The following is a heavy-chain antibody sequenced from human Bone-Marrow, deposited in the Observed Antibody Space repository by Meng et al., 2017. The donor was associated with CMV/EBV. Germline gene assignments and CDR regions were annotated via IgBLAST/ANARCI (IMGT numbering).Heavy chain of an antibody. V-gene: IGHV3-21*01. D-gene: IGHD2-2*01. CDR1: SYR. CDR3: ARGSGIRYCSSTSCRYNWFDP. CDR2: ISSSSSYI. Sequence: SYRMNWVRQVTGKGLEWVSSISSSSSYIYYADSVKGRFTISRDNAKNSLYLQMNSLRAEDTAVYYCARGSGIRYCSSTSCRYNWFDPWGQGTLVTVSS. J-gene: IGHJ5*02.